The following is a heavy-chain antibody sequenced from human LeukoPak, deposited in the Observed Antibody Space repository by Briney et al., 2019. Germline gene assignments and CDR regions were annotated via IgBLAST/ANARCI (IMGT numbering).Heavy chain of an antibody. J-gene: IGHJ4*02. D-gene: IGHD3-10*01. V-gene: IGHV3-48*01. CDR3: ARVYYGSGSYYNLDY. CDR1: GFTFSSYS. Sequence: PGGSLRLSCAASGFTFSSYSMNWVRQAPGKGLVWVSHISSTSSTIYYAGSVKGRFTISRDNAKNSLYLQMNSLRAEDTAVYYCARVYYGSGSYYNLDYWGQGTLVTVSS. CDR2: ISSTSSTI.